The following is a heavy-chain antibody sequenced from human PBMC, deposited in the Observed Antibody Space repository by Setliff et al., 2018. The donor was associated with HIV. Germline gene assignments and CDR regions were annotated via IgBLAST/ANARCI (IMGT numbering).Heavy chain of an antibody. CDR2: IYHSGST. CDR3: ARQGYYYDNSGYFTI. CDR1: GASINSNNW. Sequence: KPSETLSLTCAVSGASINSNNWWSWVRQPPGKGLEWIGEIYHSGSTNSNPSLRSRGTISVDKSKNQLSLKLSSVTAADTAVYYCARQGYYYDNSGYFTIWGQGTLVTVSS. J-gene: IGHJ4*02. D-gene: IGHD3-22*01. V-gene: IGHV4-4*02.